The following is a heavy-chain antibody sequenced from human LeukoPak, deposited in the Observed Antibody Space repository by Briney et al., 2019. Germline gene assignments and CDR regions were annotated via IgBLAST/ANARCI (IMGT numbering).Heavy chain of an antibody. J-gene: IGHJ4*02. D-gene: IGHD1-26*01. Sequence: GGSLRLSCAASGFTFSSYSMNWVRQAPGKGLEWVAVISYDGSNKYYADSVKGRFTISRDNSKNTLYLQMNSLRAEDTAVYYCARVVLVGATDFGYWGQGTLVTVSS. CDR2: ISYDGSNK. CDR1: GFTFSSYS. CDR3: ARVVLVGATDFGY. V-gene: IGHV3-30*03.